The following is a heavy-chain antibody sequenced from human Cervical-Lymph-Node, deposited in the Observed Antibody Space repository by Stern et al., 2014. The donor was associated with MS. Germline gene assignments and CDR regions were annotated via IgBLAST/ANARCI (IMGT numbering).Heavy chain of an antibody. Sequence: VQLEESGPGLVKPSETLSLTCTVSGASITSSSYYWGWIRQSPGKGLEWIGNIYYGGSTHYNPSLERRIALAVHPSTNQFSLTLSSVTAADTAVYYCEAAPGRGDAFDFWGQGTVVSVAS. CDR1: GASITSSSYY. V-gene: IGHV4-39*01. D-gene: IGHD6-13*01. CDR2: IYYGGST. CDR3: EAAPGRGDAFDF. J-gene: IGHJ3*01.